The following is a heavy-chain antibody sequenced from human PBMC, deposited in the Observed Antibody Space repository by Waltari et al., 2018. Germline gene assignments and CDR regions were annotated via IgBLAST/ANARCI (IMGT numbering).Heavy chain of an antibody. J-gene: IGHJ5*02. CDR1: GGSFSGYY. CDR2: INHSGST. V-gene: IGHV4-34*01. CDR3: ARGLSCVLMVYASRYNWFDP. D-gene: IGHD2-8*01. Sequence: QVQLQQWGAGLLKPSETLSLTCAVYGGSFSGYYWSWIRQPPGKGLEWIGEINHSGSTNYNPSLKSRVTISVGMYKNQVSLKLSSVTAADTAGYYCARGLSCVLMVYASRYNWFDPWGQGTLVTVSS.